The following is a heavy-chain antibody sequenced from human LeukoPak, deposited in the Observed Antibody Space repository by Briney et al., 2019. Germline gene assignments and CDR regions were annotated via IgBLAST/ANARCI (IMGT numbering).Heavy chain of an antibody. D-gene: IGHD5/OR15-5a*01. CDR3: STFSSVKYPKEPFII. V-gene: IGHV3-7*01. J-gene: IGHJ3*02. CDR2: IKTDGSET. Sequence: PGGSLRLSCTASGFSFSNNWMNWVRQTPGKGLEWVSKIKTDGSETAYADSVRGRFTISRDNAKNTLYLEMSSLRAEDTALYYCSTFSSVKYPKEPFIIWGEGTMVTVSS. CDR1: GFSFSNNW.